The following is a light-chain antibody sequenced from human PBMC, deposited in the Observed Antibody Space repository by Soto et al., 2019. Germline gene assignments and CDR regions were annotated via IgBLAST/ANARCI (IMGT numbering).Light chain of an antibody. CDR3: QQYGTSPMYT. CDR2: GAS. Sequence: ERVLTQSPGTLSLSPGERATLSCRASQSVSSRYLAWYQQKPGQAPRLRIYGASSRATGIPDRFSGSGSGTDFTLIISRLEPEDFEVYYCQQYGTSPMYTFGQGTELEIK. J-gene: IGKJ2*01. CDR1: QSVSSRY. V-gene: IGKV3-20*01.